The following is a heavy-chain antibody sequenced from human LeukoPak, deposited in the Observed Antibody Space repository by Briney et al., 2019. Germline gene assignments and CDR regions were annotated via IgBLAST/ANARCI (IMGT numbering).Heavy chain of an antibody. D-gene: IGHD6-19*01. J-gene: IGHJ4*02. CDR1: GDSIGSYY. CDR2: IYTSGST. CDR3: ARSTEQWLVWYYFDY. V-gene: IGHV4-4*07. Sequence: SETLSLTCTVSGDSIGSYYWSWIRQPAGKGLEWIGRIYTSGSTNYNPSLTSRVTMSVDTSKNQFSLILSSVTAADTAVYYCARSTEQWLVWYYFDYWGQGTLVTVSS.